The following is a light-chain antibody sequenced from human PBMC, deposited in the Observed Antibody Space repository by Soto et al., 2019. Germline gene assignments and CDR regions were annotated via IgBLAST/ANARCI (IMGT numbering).Light chain of an antibody. CDR2: DAS. CDR3: QQYNSYV. V-gene: IGKV1-5*01. J-gene: IGKJ3*01. CDR1: QSISNW. Sequence: DIQMTQSPSTLSASVGDRVTITCRASQSISNWLAWYQQKQGKAPKLLIYDASSLESGVPSRFSGSGSGTEFTLTISSLQPEDFATYYCQQYNSYVFGPGTKVDIK.